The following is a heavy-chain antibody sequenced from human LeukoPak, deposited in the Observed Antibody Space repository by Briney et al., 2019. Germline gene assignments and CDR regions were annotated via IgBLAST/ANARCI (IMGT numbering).Heavy chain of an antibody. J-gene: IGHJ4*02. CDR2: INPNSGGT. V-gene: IGHV1-2*02. CDR3: ARDRLVDEWFHYPYYFDY. CDR1: GYTFTGYY. Sequence: ASVKVSCKASGYTFTGYYMHWVRQAPGQGLEWMGWINPNSGGTNYAQKFQGRVTMTRDTSISTAYMELSRLRSDDTAVYYCARDRLVDEWFHYPYYFDYWGQGTLVTVSS. D-gene: IGHD3-3*01.